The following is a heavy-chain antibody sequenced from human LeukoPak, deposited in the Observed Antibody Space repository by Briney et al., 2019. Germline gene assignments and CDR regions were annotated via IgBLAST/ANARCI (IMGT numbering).Heavy chain of an antibody. CDR3: ARGLVGTTGEQNWFDP. V-gene: IGHV4-4*07. Sequence: PSETLSLTCTVSAGSISSYYWSWIRQPAGKGLEWIGRIYTSGGTNYNPSLKSRVTISVDKSKNQFSLKLSSVTAADTAVYYCARGLVGTTGEQNWFDPWGQGTLVTVSS. D-gene: IGHD1-26*01. CDR2: IYTSGGT. CDR1: AGSISSYY. J-gene: IGHJ5*02.